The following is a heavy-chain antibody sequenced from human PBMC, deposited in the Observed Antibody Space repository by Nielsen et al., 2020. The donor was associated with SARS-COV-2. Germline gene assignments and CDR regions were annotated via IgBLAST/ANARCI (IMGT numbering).Heavy chain of an antibody. D-gene: IGHD2-21*02. CDR1: GFTFSSYG. CDR3: AGDLLIGGGDYYFDY. V-gene: IGHV3-33*08. J-gene: IGHJ4*02. Sequence: GESLKISCAASGFTFSSYGMHWVRQAPGKGLEWVAVIWYDGSNKYYADSVKGRFTISRDNSKNTLYLQMNSLRAEDTAVYYCAGDLLIGGGDYYFDYWGQGTLVTVSS. CDR2: IWYDGSNK.